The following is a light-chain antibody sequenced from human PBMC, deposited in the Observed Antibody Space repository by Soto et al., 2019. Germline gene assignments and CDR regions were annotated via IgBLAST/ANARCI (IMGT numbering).Light chain of an antibody. V-gene: IGLV2-8*01. CDR3: NSYAGNNILI. CDR1: SSDIGAYNY. J-gene: IGLJ2*01. CDR2: EVN. Sequence: QSALTQPPSASGSPGQSVTISCTGASSDIGAYNYVSWYQHHPGKAPKLIIYEVNKRPSGVPDRFSGSKSGFTASLTVSGHQEEDDAYYYCNSYAGNNILIFGGGTKVTVL.